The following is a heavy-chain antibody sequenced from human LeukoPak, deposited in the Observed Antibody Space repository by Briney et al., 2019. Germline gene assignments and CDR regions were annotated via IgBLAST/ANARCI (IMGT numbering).Heavy chain of an antibody. CDR3: AKYATGYAPNFDY. J-gene: IGHJ4*02. D-gene: IGHD5-12*01. V-gene: IGHV3-23*01. CDR1: GFTFETYA. Sequence: GGSLRLSCAGSGFTFETYAMTWVRQAPGKGLEWVSVIGPSGAVAHYAESVKGRFTISRDNSKNTLYLQMNCLRVEDTAIYFCAKYATGYAPNFDYWGQGTQVTVSS. CDR2: IGPSGAVA.